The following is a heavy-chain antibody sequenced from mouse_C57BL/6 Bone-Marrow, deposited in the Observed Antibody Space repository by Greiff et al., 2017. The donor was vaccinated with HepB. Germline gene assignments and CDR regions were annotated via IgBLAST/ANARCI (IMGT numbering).Heavy chain of an antibody. CDR2: ISSGSSTI. CDR1: GFTFSDYG. Sequence: EVKLVESGGGLVKPGGSLKLSCAASGFTFSDYGMHWVSQAPGKWLEWVAYISSGSSTINYTDTVKGRFTISRDNAKNTLFLQMTSLTSEDTAMYYSARDYNGCSYHGDYWGQGTTLTVSS. CDR3: ARDYNGCSYHGDY. V-gene: IGHV5-17*01. D-gene: IGHD1-1*01. J-gene: IGHJ2*01.